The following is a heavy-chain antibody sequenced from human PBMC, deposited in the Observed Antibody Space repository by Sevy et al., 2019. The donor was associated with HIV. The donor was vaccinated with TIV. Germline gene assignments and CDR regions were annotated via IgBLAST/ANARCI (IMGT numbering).Heavy chain of an antibody. CDR1: GFSFSDYY. V-gene: IGHV3-23*01. CDR2: ISGSGGST. Sequence: GGSLRLSCAASGFSFSDYYMTWIRQAPGKGLEWVSAISGSGGSTYYADSVKGRFTISRDNSKNTLYLQMNSLRAEDTAVYYCAKDGSLDYFDYWGQGTLVTVSS. J-gene: IGHJ4*02. CDR3: AKDGSLDYFDY.